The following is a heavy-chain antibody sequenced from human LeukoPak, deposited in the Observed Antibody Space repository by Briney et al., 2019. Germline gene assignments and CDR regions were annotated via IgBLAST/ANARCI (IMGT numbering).Heavy chain of an antibody. Sequence: GGSLRLSCAASGFTFSSDAMNWVRQAPGKGLEWVSVISGSGGSTYYADSGKGRFTISRDNSKKTLYLQMKRLRAADTAVYYCAREPITMIRGAPFDYWGQGTLVTVSS. V-gene: IGHV3-23*01. CDR3: AREPITMIRGAPFDY. D-gene: IGHD3-10*01. CDR1: GFTFSSDA. CDR2: ISGSGGST. J-gene: IGHJ4*02.